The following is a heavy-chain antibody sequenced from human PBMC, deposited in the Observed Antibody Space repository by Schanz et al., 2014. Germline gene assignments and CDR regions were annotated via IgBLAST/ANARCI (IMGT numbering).Heavy chain of an antibody. J-gene: IGHJ4*02. CDR3: ARDLRNSRPSYYDH. D-gene: IGHD6-13*01. CDR1: GFTFSYYN. CDR2: IIHDGSEK. V-gene: IGHV3-7*01. Sequence: EVQLVESGGGLVKPGGSLRLSCAASGFTFSYYNMNWVRQAPGKGLEWVANIIHDGSEKFYVDPVKGRFTISRDNAKNSLYLQMDALRAEDTAVYYCARDLRNSRPSYYDHWGQGTLVTVSA.